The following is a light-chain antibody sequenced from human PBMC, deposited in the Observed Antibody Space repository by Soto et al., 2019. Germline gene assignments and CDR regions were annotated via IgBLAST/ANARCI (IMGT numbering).Light chain of an antibody. V-gene: IGKV3-20*01. CDR3: QQYGSSPRT. CDR1: QSVSSSY. Sequence: EIVLTQSPGTLSLSPGERATLSCRASQSVSSSYLAWYQQKPGQAPRLLIYGASSRATGIPDRFSGSGSGTDFALTISRLEPEDFAVYYGQQYGSSPRTVGGGTKVEIK. CDR2: GAS. J-gene: IGKJ4*01.